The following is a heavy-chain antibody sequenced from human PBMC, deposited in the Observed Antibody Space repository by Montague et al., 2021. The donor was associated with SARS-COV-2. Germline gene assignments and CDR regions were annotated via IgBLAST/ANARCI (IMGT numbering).Heavy chain of an antibody. Sequence: SETLSLTCTVYGGPLSPLYWGWLRQPPGKGLEWIGYIFYNGNTRYNPSLKSRLTFSVDTSKNQFSLELRSVTAADAGVYSCGSGQAGDVWGQGTTDTVSS. J-gene: IGHJ6*02. V-gene: IGHV4-59*08. CDR1: GGPLSPLY. CDR3: GSGQAGDV. CDR2: IFYNGNT.